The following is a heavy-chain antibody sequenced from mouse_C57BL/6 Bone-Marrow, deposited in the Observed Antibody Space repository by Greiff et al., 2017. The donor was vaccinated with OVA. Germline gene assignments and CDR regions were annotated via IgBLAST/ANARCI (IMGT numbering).Heavy chain of an antibody. Sequence: EVQGVESGGGLVQPGGSLSLSCAVTGFTFTDGYMSWVRQPLGKALEWLGFIRSKANGYTTEYSPSLTGRFTITRDNSQSILYLQMNALRAEDIATYYCARSFYAYDGYWYFDVWGTGTTVTVSS. V-gene: IGHV7-3*01. CDR2: IRSKANGYTT. J-gene: IGHJ1*03. D-gene: IGHD2-9*01. CDR3: ARSFYAYDGYWYFDV. CDR1: GFTFTDGY.